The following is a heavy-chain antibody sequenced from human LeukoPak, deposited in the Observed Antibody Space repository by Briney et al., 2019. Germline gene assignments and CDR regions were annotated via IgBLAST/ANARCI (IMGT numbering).Heavy chain of an antibody. CDR2: IWYDGSNK. V-gene: IGHV3-33*01. CDR1: GFTFSSYG. CDR3: ARDLEDCSSTSCFDYYGMDV. D-gene: IGHD2-2*01. Sequence: GSLRLSCAASGFTFSSYGMHWVRQAPGKGLEWVAVIWYDGSNKYYADSVKGRFTISRDNSKNTLYLQMNSLRAEDTAVYYCARDLEDCSSTSCFDYYGMDVWGQGTTVTVSS. J-gene: IGHJ6*02.